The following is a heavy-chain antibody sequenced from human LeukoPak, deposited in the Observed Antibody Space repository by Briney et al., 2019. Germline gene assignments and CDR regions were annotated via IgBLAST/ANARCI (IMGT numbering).Heavy chain of an antibody. J-gene: IGHJ4*02. V-gene: IGHV4-39*01. D-gene: IGHD4-17*01. CDR3: ARLSYGVYDY. CDR2: IYYSGST. Sequence: SETLSLTCTVSGGSISSSSYYWGWIRQPPGKGLEWIGSIYYSGSTYYNPSLKSRVTISVDTSKNQFSLKLSSVTAADTAVYYCARLSYGVYDYWGQGTLVTVSS. CDR1: GGSISSSSYY.